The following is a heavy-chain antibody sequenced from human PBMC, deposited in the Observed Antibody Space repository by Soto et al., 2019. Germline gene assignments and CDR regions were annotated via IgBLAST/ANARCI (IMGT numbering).Heavy chain of an antibody. J-gene: IGHJ4*02. V-gene: IGHV4-59*01. CDR2: IYYSGTT. Sequence: PSETLSLTCTVSGDSISPYYWSWIRQPPGKGLEWIGYIYYSGTTSYNPSLKSRVTLSVDTSKNQFSLKLSSVTAADTAVYYCARASGSYYFDYWGQGTLVTVSS. CDR3: ARASGSYYFDY. CDR1: GDSISPYY. D-gene: IGHD1-26*01.